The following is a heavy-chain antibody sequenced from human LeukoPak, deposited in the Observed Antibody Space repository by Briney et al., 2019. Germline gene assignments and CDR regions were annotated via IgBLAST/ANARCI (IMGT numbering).Heavy chain of an antibody. Sequence: ASVKVSCKASGYTFTGYYLYWVRQAPGQELECMGWINPNSGGTNYAQKFQGRVAVTRDTSISTAYMELSRLTSDDTAVYYCARLGSLVVAARGAFDIWGQGTMVTVSS. D-gene: IGHD2-15*01. CDR2: INPNSGGT. J-gene: IGHJ3*02. V-gene: IGHV1-2*02. CDR1: GYTFTGYY. CDR3: ARLGSLVVAARGAFDI.